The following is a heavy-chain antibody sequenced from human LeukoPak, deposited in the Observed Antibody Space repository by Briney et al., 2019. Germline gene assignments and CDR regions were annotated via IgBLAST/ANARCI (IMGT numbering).Heavy chain of an antibody. V-gene: IGHV3-53*01. D-gene: IGHD3-22*01. CDR3: ARIPIVLITSGGY. J-gene: IGHJ4*02. Sequence: EGSLRLSCAASGFTVSSNYMSWVRQAPGKGLEWVSVIYSGGSTYYANSVKGRFTISRDNSKNTLYLQMNSLRAEDTAVYYCARIPIVLITSGGYWGQGTLVTVSS. CDR1: GFTVSSNY. CDR2: IYSGGST.